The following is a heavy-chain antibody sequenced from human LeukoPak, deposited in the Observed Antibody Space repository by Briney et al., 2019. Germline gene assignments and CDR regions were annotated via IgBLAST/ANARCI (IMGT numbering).Heavy chain of an antibody. CDR3: ARQGMWLGRPFDY. J-gene: IGHJ4*02. CDR1: GYRFTSYW. D-gene: IGHD5-12*01. CDR2: IDPSDSYT. V-gene: IGHV5-10-1*01. Sequence: GESLKISCKGSGYRFTSYWISWVRQMPGKGLEWMGRIDPSDSYTNYSPSFQGHVTISADKSISTAYLQWSSLKASDTAMYYCARQGMWLGRPFDYWGQGTLVTVSS.